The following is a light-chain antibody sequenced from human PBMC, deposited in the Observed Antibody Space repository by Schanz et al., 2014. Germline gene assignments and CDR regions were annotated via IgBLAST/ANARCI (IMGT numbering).Light chain of an antibody. V-gene: IGLV2-23*01. CDR1: SGDVGSYNL. CDR3: CSYAGSSTGV. Sequence: QSALTQPASVSGSPGQSITISCTGTSGDVGSYNLVSWYQQHPGKAPKLMIYEGSKRPSGVSNRFSGSKSGNTASLTISGLQAEDEADYYCCSYAGSSTGVFGGGTKLTVL. J-gene: IGLJ3*02. CDR2: EGS.